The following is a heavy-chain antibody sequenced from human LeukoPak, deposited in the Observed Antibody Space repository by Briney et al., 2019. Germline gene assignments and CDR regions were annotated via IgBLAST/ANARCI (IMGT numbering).Heavy chain of an antibody. J-gene: IGHJ4*02. CDR2: IYPGDSDT. Sequence: GESLKISCKGSGYSFSSYWIGWVRQMPGKGLEWMGIIYPGDSDTRYSPSFQGQVTISADKSIRTAYLQWSSLKASDTAMYYCATVVGSGTFYAAEYFDSWGQGTLVTVSS. D-gene: IGHD3-10*01. CDR1: GYSFSSYW. CDR3: ATVVGSGTFYAAEYFDS. V-gene: IGHV5-51*01.